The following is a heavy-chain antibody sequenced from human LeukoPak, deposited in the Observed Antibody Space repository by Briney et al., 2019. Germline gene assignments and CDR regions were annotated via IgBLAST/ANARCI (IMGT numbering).Heavy chain of an antibody. CDR3: ARSSAWAFDI. D-gene: IGHD6-6*01. J-gene: IGHJ3*02. CDR2: IIPILGTA. Sequence: RASVKVSCKASGGTFSSYAISWVRQAPGQGLEWMGRIIPILGTANYAQKFQGRVTITTDESTSTAYMELSSLRSEDTAVYYCARSSAWAFDIWGQGTMVTVSS. CDR1: GGTFSSYA. V-gene: IGHV1-69*05.